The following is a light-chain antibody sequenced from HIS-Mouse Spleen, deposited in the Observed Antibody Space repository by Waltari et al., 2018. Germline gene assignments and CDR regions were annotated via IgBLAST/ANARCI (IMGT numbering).Light chain of an antibody. J-gene: IGLJ2*01. CDR1: VSTSYY. Sequence: VVTQEPSFSVSPGGTVTLTCGLSSGSVSTSYYPSWYQQKSGQAPVLVIYEDSKRPSGIPERFSGSSSGTMATLTISGAQVEDEADYYCYSTDSSGNHRVFGGGTKLTVL. CDR3: YSTDSSGNHRV. CDR2: EDS. V-gene: IGLV3-10*01.